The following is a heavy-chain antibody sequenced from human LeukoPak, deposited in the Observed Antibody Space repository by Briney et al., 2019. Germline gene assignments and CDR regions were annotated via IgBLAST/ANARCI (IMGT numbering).Heavy chain of an antibody. J-gene: IGHJ4*02. CDR2: IIPIFGTA. D-gene: IGHD4-23*01. CDR1: GYTFTTYA. V-gene: IGHV1-69*13. CDR3: ARGWLAEATVVTPYNY. Sequence: ASVKVSCKASGYTFTTYAMNWVRQAPGQGLEWMGGIIPIFGTANYAQKFQGRVTITAVESMSTVYMELSSLRFEDTAVYYCARGWLAEATVVTPYNYWGQGTLVTVSS.